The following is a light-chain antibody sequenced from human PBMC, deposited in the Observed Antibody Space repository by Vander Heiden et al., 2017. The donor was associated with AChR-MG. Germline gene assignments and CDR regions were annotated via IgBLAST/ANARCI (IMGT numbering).Light chain of an antibody. Sequence: QSVLPQPPSASGTPGQRVTISCSGSSSTIGSNTVNWYQQLPGTAPKPLIHSNNQRPSGVPDRFSGSKSGTSASLAISGLQSEDETDYYCAAWDDSLNGPVFGGGTKLTVL. CDR2: SNN. CDR1: SSTIGSNT. CDR3: AAWDDSLNGPV. J-gene: IGLJ3*02. V-gene: IGLV1-44*01.